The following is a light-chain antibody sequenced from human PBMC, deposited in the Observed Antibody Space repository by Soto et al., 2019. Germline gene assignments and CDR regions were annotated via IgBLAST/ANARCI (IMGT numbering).Light chain of an antibody. CDR1: QSVSSSY. Sequence: IVLTQAPGTLSLSPGERATLSCRASQSVSSSYLAWYQQKPGQAPRLLIYGASSRATGIPDRFSGSGSGTDFTLTISRLEPEDVAVYSCQQYGSSPEFTFGPGTKVDIK. CDR3: QQYGSSPEFT. J-gene: IGKJ3*01. V-gene: IGKV3-20*01. CDR2: GAS.